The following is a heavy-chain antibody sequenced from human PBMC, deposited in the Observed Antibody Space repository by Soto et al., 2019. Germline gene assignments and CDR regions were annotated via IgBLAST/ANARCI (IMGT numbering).Heavy chain of an antibody. J-gene: IGHJ4*02. CDR2: INPSSGGT. V-gene: IGHV1-2*02. CDR3: AREPATAKPEGVDF. Sequence: GASVKVSCKASGYTFSDYYIHWVRQAPGQGLEWMGWINPSSGGTKYAQKFQGGVTMTRDTSITTAYMELSSLRSGDTAVYYCAREPATAKPEGVDFWGQGTLVTVSS. D-gene: IGHD1-1*01. CDR1: GYTFSDYY.